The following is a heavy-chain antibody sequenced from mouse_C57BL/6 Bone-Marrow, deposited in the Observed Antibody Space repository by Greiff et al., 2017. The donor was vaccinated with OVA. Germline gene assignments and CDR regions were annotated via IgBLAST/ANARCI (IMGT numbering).Heavy chain of an antibody. CDR1: GYTFTSYG. J-gene: IGHJ1*03. Sequence: VQLQQSGAELARPGASVKLSCKASGYTFTSYGISWVKQRTGQGLEWIGEIYPRSGNTYYNEKFKGKATLTADNSSSTAYMELRSLTSEDAAVYFCARYYYGSSYGCFDVWGTGTTVTVSS. D-gene: IGHD1-1*01. CDR2: IYPRSGNT. CDR3: ARYYYGSSYGCFDV. V-gene: IGHV1-81*01.